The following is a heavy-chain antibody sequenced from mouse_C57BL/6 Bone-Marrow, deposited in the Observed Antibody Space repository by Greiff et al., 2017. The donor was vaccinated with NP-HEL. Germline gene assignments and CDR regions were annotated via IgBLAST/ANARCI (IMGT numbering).Heavy chain of an antibody. CDR3: ARGGNYTMDY. CDR2: INPYNGGT. CDR1: GYTFTDYY. V-gene: IGHV1-19*01. J-gene: IGHJ4*01. Sequence: EVQLQQSGPVLVKPGASVKMSCKASGYTFTDYYMNWVKQSHGKSLEWIGVINPYNGGTSYNQKFKGKATLTVDKSSSTAYMELNSLTSEDSAVDYCARGGNYTMDYWGQGTSVTVSS.